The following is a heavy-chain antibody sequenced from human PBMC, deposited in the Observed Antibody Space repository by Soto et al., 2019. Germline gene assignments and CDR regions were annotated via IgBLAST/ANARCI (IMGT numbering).Heavy chain of an antibody. CDR3: AREGGYDFWSGFAAFDY. CDR2: IWYDGSNK. Sequence: QVQLVESGGGVVQPGRSLRLSCAASGFTFSSYGMHWVRQAPGKGLEWVAVIWYDGSNKYYADSVKGRFTISRDNSKNXXYLQMNSLRAEDTAVYYCAREGGYDFWSGFAAFDYWGQGTLVTVSS. CDR1: GFTFSSYG. J-gene: IGHJ4*02. D-gene: IGHD3-3*01. V-gene: IGHV3-33*01.